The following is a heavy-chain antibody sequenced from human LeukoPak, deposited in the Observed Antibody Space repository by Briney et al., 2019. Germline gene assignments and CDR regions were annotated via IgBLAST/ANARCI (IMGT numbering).Heavy chain of an antibody. CDR2: ISAYNGNT. D-gene: IGHD1-26*01. V-gene: IGHV1-18*01. Sequence: ASVKVSCKASGYTFTSYGISWVRQAPGQGLEWMGWISAYNGNTNYAQKLQGRVTMTTDTSTSTAYVELRSLRSDDTAVYYCARDPSGSYYDYWGQGTLVTVSS. CDR1: GYTFTSYG. CDR3: ARDPSGSYYDY. J-gene: IGHJ4*02.